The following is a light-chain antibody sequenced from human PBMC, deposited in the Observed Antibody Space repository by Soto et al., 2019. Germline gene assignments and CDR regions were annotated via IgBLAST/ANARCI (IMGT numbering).Light chain of an antibody. J-gene: IGKJ2*01. V-gene: IGKV3-15*01. CDR2: GVS. CDR1: QSVSSK. CDR3: QQYNNWPYT. Sequence: EIVMTQSPATLSVSPGERATLSCRASQSVSSKLAWFQQKPGQAPSLLIYGVSTRATGVPVRFSGSGSGTEFTLTVNSLQSEDFAVYYCQQYNNWPYTFGQGTKVDIK.